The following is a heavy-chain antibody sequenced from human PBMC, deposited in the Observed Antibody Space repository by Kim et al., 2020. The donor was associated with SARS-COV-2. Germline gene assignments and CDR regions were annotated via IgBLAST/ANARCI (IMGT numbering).Heavy chain of an antibody. Sequence: SVKVSCKASGGTFSSYAISWVRQAPGQGLEWMGRIIPILGIANYAQKFQGRVTITADKSTSTAYMELSSLRSEDTAVYYCASGRGGYSGYDSVSTFAFDIWGQGTMVTVSS. D-gene: IGHD5-12*01. CDR3: ASGRGGYSGYDSVSTFAFDI. V-gene: IGHV1-69*04. J-gene: IGHJ3*02. CDR2: IIPILGIA. CDR1: GGTFSSYA.